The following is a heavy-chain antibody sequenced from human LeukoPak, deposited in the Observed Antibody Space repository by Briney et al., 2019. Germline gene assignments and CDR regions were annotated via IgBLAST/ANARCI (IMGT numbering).Heavy chain of an antibody. CDR1: GFTFDDYT. V-gene: IGHV3-43*01. J-gene: IGHJ4*02. Sequence: GGSLRLSCAASGFTFDDYTMHWVRQAPGKGLEWVSLISWDGGSTYYADSVKGRFTISRDNSKNSLYLQMNSLRTEDTALYYWAKSKTAVTTGYLDYWGQGTLVTVSS. CDR2: ISWDGGST. D-gene: IGHD4-17*01. CDR3: AKSKTAVTTGYLDY.